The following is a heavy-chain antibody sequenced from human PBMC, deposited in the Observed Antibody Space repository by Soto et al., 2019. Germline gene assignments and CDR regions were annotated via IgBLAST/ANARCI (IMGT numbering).Heavy chain of an antibody. CDR3: VVTGYYSGGAFDI. J-gene: IGHJ3*02. Sequence: PGGSLRLSCAASGFTFSSYAMSWVRQAPGKGLEWVSAISGSGGSTYYADSVKGRFTSSRDNSKHTLYLQMNSLRAEDTAVYYCVVTGYYSGGAFDIWGQGTMVTVSS. D-gene: IGHD3-9*01. CDR2: ISGSGGST. V-gene: IGHV3-23*01. CDR1: GFTFSSYA.